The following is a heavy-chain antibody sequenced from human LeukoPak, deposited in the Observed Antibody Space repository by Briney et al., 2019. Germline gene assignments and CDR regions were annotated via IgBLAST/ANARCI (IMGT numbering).Heavy chain of an antibody. CDR2: ISGGGDPT. D-gene: IGHD3-10*01. CDR3: AKDPLVRGATYDY. Sequence: GGSLRLSCTASGFTFNNYVMSWVRQAPGKGLEWVSAISGGGDPTYYADSVKGRFTISRDNSKNTLYLQMNSLRAEDTAVYYCAKDPLVRGATYDYWGQGTLVTVSS. CDR1: GFTFNNYV. J-gene: IGHJ4*02. V-gene: IGHV3-23*01.